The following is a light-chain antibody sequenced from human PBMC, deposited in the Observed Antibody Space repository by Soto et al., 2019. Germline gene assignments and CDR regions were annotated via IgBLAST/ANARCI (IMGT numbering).Light chain of an antibody. CDR3: LQDHNYPLT. J-gene: IGKJ4*01. Sequence: AIQMTQSPSSLSVSVGDRVTITCRASQGIGNDVGWYQQKPGKAPKLLIYAASSLQSGVRSRFSGSRSGTAFTLTISSLQPEDFATYYCLQDHNYPLTFGGGTKVEIK. CDR2: AAS. CDR1: QGIGND. V-gene: IGKV1-6*01.